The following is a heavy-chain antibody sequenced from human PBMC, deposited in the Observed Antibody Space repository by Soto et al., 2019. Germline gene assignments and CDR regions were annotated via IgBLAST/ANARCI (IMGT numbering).Heavy chain of an antibody. J-gene: IGHJ5*02. D-gene: IGHD6-19*01. Sequence: QVQLVQSGAEVKKPGASVKVSCKASGYTFTSYGISWVRQAPGQGRAWMGWISAYNGNTNYAQKIQVKFTMTTDTSTSTAYMELRSLRYVDTAGYYCAREVVRVAGTRWFDPWGQGTLVTVSS. CDR2: ISAYNGNT. V-gene: IGHV1-18*01. CDR3: AREVVRVAGTRWFDP. CDR1: GYTFTSYG.